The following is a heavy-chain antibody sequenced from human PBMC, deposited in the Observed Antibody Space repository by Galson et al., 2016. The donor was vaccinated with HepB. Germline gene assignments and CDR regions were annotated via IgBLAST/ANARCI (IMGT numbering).Heavy chain of an antibody. Sequence: SETLSLTCTVSSVSISNSSYYWGWIRQPPGKGLEWIGSMYYSGSTYYNPSLKSRVSMSVDTSKKQFSLKLSSVTAADTAVYYCGRAPDSWGQGTLVTVSS. CDR2: MYYSGST. V-gene: IGHV4-39*01. CDR1: SVSISNSSYY. CDR3: GRAPDS. J-gene: IGHJ5*01.